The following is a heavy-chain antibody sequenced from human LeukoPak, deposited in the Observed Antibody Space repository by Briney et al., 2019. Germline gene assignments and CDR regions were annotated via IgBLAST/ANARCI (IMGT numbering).Heavy chain of an antibody. CDR1: GGSISSYY. Sequence: SETLSLTCTVPGGSISSYYWSWIRQPPGKGLEWIGYIYYSGSTNYNPSLKSRVTISVDTSKKQFSLKLSSVTAADTAVYYCARVEEGYGSGRRENYYYYYMDVWGKGTTVTISS. CDR3: ARVEEGYGSGRRENYYYYYMDV. D-gene: IGHD3-10*01. V-gene: IGHV4-59*01. CDR2: IYYSGST. J-gene: IGHJ6*03.